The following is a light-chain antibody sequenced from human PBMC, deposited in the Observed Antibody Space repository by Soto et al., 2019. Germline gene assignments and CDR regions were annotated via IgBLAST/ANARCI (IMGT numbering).Light chain of an antibody. CDR1: QSVSSSY. CDR2: SAS. Sequence: EIVLTQSPGTLSLSPGERATLSCRASQSVSSSYLAWYQQKPGQAPRLLIYSASSRATGIPDRFSGSGSGTDFTLTISRLEPEEFAVYYCQQYGTSPYTFGQGTKLDIK. V-gene: IGKV3-20*01. J-gene: IGKJ2*01. CDR3: QQYGTSPYT.